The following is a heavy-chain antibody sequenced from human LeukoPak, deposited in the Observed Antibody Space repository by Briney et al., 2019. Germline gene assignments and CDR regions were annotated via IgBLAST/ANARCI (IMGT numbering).Heavy chain of an antibody. J-gene: IGHJ5*02. D-gene: IGHD3-10*01. Sequence: SETLSLTCSVSGYSISSGYYWGWIRQPPGKGLEWIGSIHHNGYTYYNPSLKSRVTISTDTSNNQFSLILSSVTAADTAVYYCARDGSPLRWFGELGDSGFDPWGQGTLVTVSS. CDR3: ARDGSPLRWFGELGDSGFDP. CDR1: GYSISSGYY. CDR2: IHHNGYT. V-gene: IGHV4-38-2*02.